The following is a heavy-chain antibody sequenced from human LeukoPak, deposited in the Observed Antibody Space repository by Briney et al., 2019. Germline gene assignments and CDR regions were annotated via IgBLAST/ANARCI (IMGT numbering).Heavy chain of an antibody. CDR3: ARVRRFGELYNYYGMDG. D-gene: IGHD3-10*01. J-gene: IGHJ6*04. CDR1: GGSISRGDYY. CDR2: IYYSGST. V-gene: IGHV4-30-4*01. Sequence: PSETLSLTCTVSGGSISRGDYYWSWIRQSPGKGLEWIGYIYYSGSTFYNPSLKSRLTISVDTSKNHFSLKLNSVTAADTAVYYCARVRRFGELYNYYGMDGWGKGTTVTVSS.